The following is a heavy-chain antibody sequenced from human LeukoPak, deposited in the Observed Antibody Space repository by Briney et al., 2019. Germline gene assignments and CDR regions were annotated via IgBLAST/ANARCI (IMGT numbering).Heavy chain of an antibody. Sequence: GGSLRLSCAASGFTFSSHAMSWVRQAPGKGLEWVSATSGSGGSTYYADSVKGRFTISRDNSKNTLYLQMNSLKAEDTAVYYCARELGYYDILTGYQLYYYYYGMDVWGQGTTVTVSS. V-gene: IGHV3-23*01. D-gene: IGHD3-9*01. CDR2: TSGSGGST. CDR3: ARELGYYDILTGYQLYYYYYGMDV. J-gene: IGHJ6*02. CDR1: GFTFSSHA.